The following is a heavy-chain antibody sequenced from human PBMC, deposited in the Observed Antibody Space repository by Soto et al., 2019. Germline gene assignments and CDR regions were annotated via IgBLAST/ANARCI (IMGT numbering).Heavy chain of an antibody. J-gene: IGHJ4*02. CDR3: AREGSYSAYNFAHGIQLWSFDF. CDR1: GGSINTFY. CDR2: IFSSAST. D-gene: IGHD5-12*01. V-gene: IGHV4-4*07. Sequence: SQTLSLTCTVSGGSINTFYWSLVRQPAGKGLEWIGRIFSSASTSFNPSLESRVAMSVDTYKNHFSLNLSSVTAADMAVYYCAREGSYSAYNFAHGIQLWSFDFWGQGALVTVSS.